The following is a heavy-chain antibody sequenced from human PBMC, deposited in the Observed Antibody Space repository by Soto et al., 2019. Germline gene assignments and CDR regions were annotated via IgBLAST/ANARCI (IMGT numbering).Heavy chain of an antibody. CDR1: GFTFSSYG. CDR2: ISYDGSNK. D-gene: IGHD3-3*01. V-gene: IGHV3-30*18. J-gene: IGHJ4*02. CDR3: AKDLGITIFGVVPTPVDY. Sequence: RGGSLRLSCAASGFTFSSYGMHWVRQAPGKGLEWVAVISYDGSNKYYADSVKGRFTISRDNSKNTLYLQMNSLRAEDTAVYYCAKDLGITIFGVVPTPVDYWGQGTLVTVSS.